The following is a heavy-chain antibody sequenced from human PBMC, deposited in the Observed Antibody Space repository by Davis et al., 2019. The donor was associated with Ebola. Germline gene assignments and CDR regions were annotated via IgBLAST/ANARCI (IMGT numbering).Heavy chain of an antibody. CDR3: ARDLGYYDFWSGYYTYYYGMDV. V-gene: IGHV3-21*01. J-gene: IGHJ6*02. D-gene: IGHD3-3*01. Sequence: GESLKISCTASGFTFGDYAMSWFRQAPGKGLEWVSSISSSSSYIYYADSVKGRFTISRDNAKNSLYLQMNSLRAEDTAVYYCARDLGYYDFWSGYYTYYYGMDVWGQGTTVTVSS. CDR1: GFTFGDYA. CDR2: ISSSSSYI.